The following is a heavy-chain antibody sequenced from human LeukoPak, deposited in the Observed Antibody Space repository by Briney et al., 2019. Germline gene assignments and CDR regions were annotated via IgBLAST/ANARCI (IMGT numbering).Heavy chain of an antibody. CDR2: INHSGST. Sequence: PSETLSLTCAVYGGSFSEYYWSWIRQPPGKGLEWIGEINHSGSTNYNPSLKSRVTISVDTSKNQFSLKLSSVTAADTAVYYCARGASGRGVPAAMRKEAWFDPWGQGTLVTVSS. CDR3: ARGASGRGVPAAMRKEAWFDP. J-gene: IGHJ5*02. CDR1: GGSFSEYY. V-gene: IGHV4-34*01. D-gene: IGHD2-2*01.